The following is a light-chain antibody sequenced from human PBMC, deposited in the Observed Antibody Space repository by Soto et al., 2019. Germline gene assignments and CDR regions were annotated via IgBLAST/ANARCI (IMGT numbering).Light chain of an antibody. V-gene: IGKV1-39*01. CDR3: LQSYRTPLT. CDR2: GAS. J-gene: IGKJ4*01. Sequence: SASVGDRVTITCRPSQSINNYLSWYQQKPGKAPNLLIFGASTLQSGVPSRFSGSGSGTDFTLTISSLQPEDFATYYCLQSYRTPLTFGGGTKVDI. CDR1: QSINNY.